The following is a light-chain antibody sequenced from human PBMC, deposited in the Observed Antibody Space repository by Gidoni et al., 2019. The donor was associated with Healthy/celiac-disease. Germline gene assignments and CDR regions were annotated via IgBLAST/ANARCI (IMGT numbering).Light chain of an antibody. Sequence: QSALPQPPPVSGSPGQSITISCTGTSSDVGSYNLVSWYQQHPGKAPKLMIYEVSKRPSGVSNRFSGSKSGNTASLTISGLQAEDEADYYCCSYAGSSTFYVFGTGTKVTVL. CDR3: CSYAGSSTFYV. CDR1: SSDVGSYNL. J-gene: IGLJ1*01. CDR2: EVS. V-gene: IGLV2-23*02.